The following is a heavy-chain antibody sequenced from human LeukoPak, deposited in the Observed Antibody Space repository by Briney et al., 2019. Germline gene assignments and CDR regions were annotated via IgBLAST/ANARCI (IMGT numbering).Heavy chain of an antibody. D-gene: IGHD1-20*01. CDR1: GYTFTGYY. CDR2: INPNSGGT. V-gene: IGHV1-2*02. Sequence: ASVKVSCKASGYTFTGYYMHWVRQAPGQGLEWMEWINPNSGGTNYAQKFQGRVTMTRDTSISTAYMELSRLRSDDTAVYYCARVDESITGTLDYWGQGTLVTVSS. CDR3: ARVDESITGTLDY. J-gene: IGHJ4*02.